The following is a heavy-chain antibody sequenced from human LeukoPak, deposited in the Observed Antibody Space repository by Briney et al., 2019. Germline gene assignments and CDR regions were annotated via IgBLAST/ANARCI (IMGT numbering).Heavy chain of an antibody. CDR3: ATRNFGDYGAFDI. Sequence: ASVKVSCKVSGYTLTELSIHWVRQAPGKGLEWMGGLDPEYAETIYAQKFQGRVTMTEDTSTDTAYMELSSLRSEDTAVYYCATRNFGDYGAFDIWGQGTMVTVSS. CDR1: GYTLTELS. J-gene: IGHJ3*02. CDR2: LDPEYAET. V-gene: IGHV1-24*01. D-gene: IGHD4-17*01.